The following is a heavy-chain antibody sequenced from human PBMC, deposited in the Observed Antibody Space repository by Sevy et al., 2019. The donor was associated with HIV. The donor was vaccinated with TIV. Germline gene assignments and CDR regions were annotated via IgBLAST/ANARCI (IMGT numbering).Heavy chain of an antibody. D-gene: IGHD6-6*01. CDR2: ISSNGGST. Sequence: GGSLRLSCSASGFTFSSYAMHWVRQAPGKGLEYVSAISSNGGSTYYADSVKGRFTISRDNSKNTLYLQMSSRRAEDTAVYYCVKGSSSSFFDFWFDPWGQGTLVTVSS. CDR3: VKGSSSSFFDFWFDP. V-gene: IGHV3-64D*06. CDR1: GFTFSSYA. J-gene: IGHJ5*02.